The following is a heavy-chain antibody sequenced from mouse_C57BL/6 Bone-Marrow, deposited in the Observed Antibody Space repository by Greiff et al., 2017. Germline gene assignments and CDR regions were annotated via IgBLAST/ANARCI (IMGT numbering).Heavy chain of an antibody. D-gene: IGHD1-1*01. CDR3: ARGGATTVVAYYAMDY. Sequence: QVQLQQPGTELVKPGASVKLSCKASGYTFTSYWMHWVKQRPGQGLEWIGNINPSNGGTNYNEKFKSKATLTVDKSSSTAYMQLSSLTSEDSAVYYCARGGATTVVAYYAMDYWGQGTSGTVSS. CDR2: INPSNGGT. V-gene: IGHV1-53*01. CDR1: GYTFTSYW. J-gene: IGHJ4*01.